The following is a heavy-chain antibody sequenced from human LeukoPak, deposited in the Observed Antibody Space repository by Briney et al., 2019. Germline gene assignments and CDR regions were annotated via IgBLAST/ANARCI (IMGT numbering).Heavy chain of an antibody. CDR3: ARVGIGSGSYYRYYYYMDV. V-gene: IGHV4-39*07. CDR1: GGSISSSNYY. CDR2: IYYSGST. D-gene: IGHD3-10*01. J-gene: IGHJ6*03. Sequence: SETLSLTCTVSGGSISSSNYYWVWIRQPPGKGPEWIGSIYYSGSTYYNPSLKSRVTMSVDTSKKQFSLKLTSVTAADTAVYYCARVGIGSGSYYRYYYYMDVWGKGTTVTVSS.